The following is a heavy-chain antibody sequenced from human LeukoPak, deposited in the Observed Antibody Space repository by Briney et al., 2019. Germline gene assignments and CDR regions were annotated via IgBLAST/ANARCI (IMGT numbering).Heavy chain of an antibody. J-gene: IGHJ4*02. D-gene: IGHD3-16*02. CDR1: GGTFSSYA. V-gene: IGHV1-69*13. CDR2: IIPIFGTA. CDR3: ARDKRGSYRSESPGPATD. Sequence: SVKVSCKASGGTFSSYAISWVRQAPGQGLEWMGGIIPIFGTANYAQKFQGRVTITADESTSTAYMELSSLRSEDTAVYYCARDKRGSYRSESPGPATDWGQGTLVTVSS.